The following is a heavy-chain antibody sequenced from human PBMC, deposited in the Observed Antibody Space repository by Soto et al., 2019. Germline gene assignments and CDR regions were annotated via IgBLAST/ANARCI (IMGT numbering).Heavy chain of an antibody. V-gene: IGHV4-38-2*01. CDR2: IYHSGST. D-gene: IGHD6-19*01. J-gene: IGHJ4*02. CDR1: GHSISSGFYY. CDR3: TRAPTVAGGSSKSPPNTY. Sequence: PSETLSLTCAVSGHSISSGFYYWGWIRQPPGKGLEWIGSIYHSGSTYYNPSLKSRVTMSVDTSKNQLSLKLSSVTAADTAVYYCTRAPTVAGGSSKSPPNTYWGQGTLVTVSS.